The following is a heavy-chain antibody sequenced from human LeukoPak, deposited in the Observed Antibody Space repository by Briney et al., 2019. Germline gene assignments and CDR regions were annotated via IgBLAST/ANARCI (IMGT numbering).Heavy chain of an antibody. Sequence: GESLQISRQGSGSTFTTYWIAWVRQMPGKDLEWMGIIYPGDSDTRYSPSFQGQVTISADKSITTAYLQWSSLKASDTAMYYCARRDAGLAFDYWGQGALVTVSS. CDR1: GSTFTTYW. D-gene: IGHD6-13*01. CDR2: IYPGDSDT. J-gene: IGHJ4*02. V-gene: IGHV5-51*01. CDR3: ARRDAGLAFDY.